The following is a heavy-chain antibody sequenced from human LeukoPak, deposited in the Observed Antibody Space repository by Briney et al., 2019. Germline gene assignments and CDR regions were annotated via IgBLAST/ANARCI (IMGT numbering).Heavy chain of an antibody. J-gene: IGHJ4*02. CDR2: INYSGST. Sequence: SETLSLTRIVSGGSISSSVYYWAWIRQPPGKGLEWIGNINYSGSTYYNPSLKSRVTISVDTSKNQFSLKLSSVTAADTAVYYCARQRGGSSWTDYWGQGTLVIVSS. CDR3: ARQRGGSSWTDY. V-gene: IGHV4-39*01. CDR1: GGSISSSVYY. D-gene: IGHD6-13*01.